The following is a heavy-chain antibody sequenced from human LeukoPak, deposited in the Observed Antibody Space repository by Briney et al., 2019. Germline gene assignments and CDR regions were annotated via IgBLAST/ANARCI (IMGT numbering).Heavy chain of an antibody. CDR1: GFTFSSYA. D-gene: IGHD4-17*01. Sequence: GGSLRLSCAASGFTFSSYAMNWVRQAPGKGLEWVSTISGSGGSTYYADSVKGRFTISRDNSKNTLNVQMNSLRAEDTAVYYCAKRAYDYGDYIDYWGQGTLVTVSS. V-gene: IGHV3-23*01. J-gene: IGHJ4*02. CDR3: AKRAYDYGDYIDY. CDR2: ISGSGGST.